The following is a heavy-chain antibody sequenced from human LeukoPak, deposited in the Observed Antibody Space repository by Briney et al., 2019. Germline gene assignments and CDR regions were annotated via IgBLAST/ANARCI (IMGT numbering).Heavy chain of an antibody. CDR3: ARDLGYCSTASCYAWFDP. Sequence: SETLSLTCTVSGGSISSYYWSWIRQPPGKGLEWIGYTYYSGNSNYNPSLNSRVTISVDTSKNQFSLRLSSVTAADTAIYYCARDLGYCSTASCYAWFDPWGQGTLVTVSS. D-gene: IGHD2-2*01. V-gene: IGHV4-59*01. J-gene: IGHJ5*02. CDR1: GGSISSYY. CDR2: TYYSGNS.